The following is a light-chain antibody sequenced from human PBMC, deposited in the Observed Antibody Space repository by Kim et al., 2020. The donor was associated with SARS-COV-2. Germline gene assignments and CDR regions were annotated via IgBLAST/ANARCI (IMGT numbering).Light chain of an antibody. CDR2: EFS. CDR3: SSYTSSSTLI. J-gene: IGLJ2*01. CDR1: SGGVGSYNR. Sequence: GQSGTIACTGTSGGVGSYNRVSWDQRPPGTAPKPIIYEFSDRPSGVPQRFSGSKSGNTASLTISWLQTEDEADYYCSSYTSSSTLIFGGGTKVTVL. V-gene: IGLV2-18*02.